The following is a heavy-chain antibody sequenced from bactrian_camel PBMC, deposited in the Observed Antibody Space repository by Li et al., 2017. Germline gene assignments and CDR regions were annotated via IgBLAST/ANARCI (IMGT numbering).Heavy chain of an antibody. J-gene: IGHJ4*01. V-gene: IGHV3S40*01. D-gene: IGHD6*01. CDR2: IYSGPPTT. CDR1: AVGQSTYC. CDR3: AADDRETCGATWYALSRWAY. Sequence: DVQLVESGGGSVQEGGSLRLSCEVSAVGQSTYCMGWFRQAPGKEREGVAAIYSGPPTTFYADSVKGRFFISRDNANTVHLQMDNLEPEDTAVYYCAADDRETCGATWYALSRWAYWGQGTQVTVS.